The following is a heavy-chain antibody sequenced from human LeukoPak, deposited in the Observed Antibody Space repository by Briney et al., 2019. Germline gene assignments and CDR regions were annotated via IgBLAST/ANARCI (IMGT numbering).Heavy chain of an antibody. CDR2: IYYSGST. CDR1: GGSISSYY. D-gene: IGHD3-3*01. J-gene: IGHJ6*02. CDR3: ARVRPDYDFWSGYYTRYYYYGMDV. Sequence: PSETLSLTCTVSGGSISSYYWSWIRQPPGKGLEWIGYIYYSGSTNYNPSLKSRVTISVDTSKNQFSLKLSSVTAADTAVYYCARVRPDYDFWSGYYTRYYYYGMDVWGQGTTVTVSS. V-gene: IGHV4-59*08.